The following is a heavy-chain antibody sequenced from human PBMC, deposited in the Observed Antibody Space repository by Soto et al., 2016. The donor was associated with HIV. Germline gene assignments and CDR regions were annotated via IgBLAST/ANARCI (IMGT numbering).Heavy chain of an antibody. D-gene: IGHD3-16*01. CDR3: AKDLHDYSANDY. CDR1: GFSFRSCA. CDR2: IAHSGNSA. J-gene: IGHJ4*02. Sequence: VQLLESGGGLVQPGGSLTVSCAASGFSFRSCAMNWFRQAPGKGLEWVSGIAHSGNSAHYADSVKGRFTISRDNSRNTLSLQMNTLRAEDTAIYFCAKDLHDYSANDYWGQGTLVTVS. V-gene: IGHV3-23*01.